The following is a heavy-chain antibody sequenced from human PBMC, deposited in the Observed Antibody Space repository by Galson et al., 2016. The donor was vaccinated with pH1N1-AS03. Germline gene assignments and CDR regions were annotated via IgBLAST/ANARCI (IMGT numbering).Heavy chain of an antibody. CDR2: ISSSGNTI. CDR1: GFIFSSYE. Sequence: SLRLSCAASGFIFSSYEMNWVRQAPGKGLEWVSYISSSGNTIYYADSVKGRITISRDNAKNSLYLQMNSLRSEDTAVYYWARALSEKYYDILNGNDPWGQGTLVTVSS. D-gene: IGHD3-9*01. J-gene: IGHJ5*02. CDR3: ARALSEKYYDILNGNDP. V-gene: IGHV3-48*03.